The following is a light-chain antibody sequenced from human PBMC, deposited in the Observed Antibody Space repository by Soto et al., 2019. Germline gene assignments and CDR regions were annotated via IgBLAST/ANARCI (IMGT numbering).Light chain of an antibody. CDR1: SSDVGSYNL. J-gene: IGLJ2*01. V-gene: IGLV2-23*01. Sequence: QSVLTQPASVSGSPGQSITISCTGTSSDVGSYNLVSWYQQHPGKAPKLMIYEGSKRPSGVSNCFSGSKSGNTASLTISGLQAEDEDDYYCCSYAGSSTLVFGGGTKLTVL. CDR3: CSYAGSSTLV. CDR2: EGS.